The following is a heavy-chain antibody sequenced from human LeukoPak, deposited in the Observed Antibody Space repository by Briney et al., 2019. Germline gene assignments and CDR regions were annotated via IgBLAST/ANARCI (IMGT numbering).Heavy chain of an antibody. CDR2: ISAYNGNT. D-gene: IGHD5-24*01. J-gene: IGHJ5*02. V-gene: IGHV1-18*01. Sequence: ASVKVSCKASGYIFTSYGISWVRQAPGQGLEWMGWISAYNGNTNYAQKLQGRVTMTTDTSTGTAYMELRSLRSDDTAVYYCAREVRDGYNYGWFDPWGQGTLVTVSS. CDR1: GYIFTSYG. CDR3: AREVRDGYNYGWFDP.